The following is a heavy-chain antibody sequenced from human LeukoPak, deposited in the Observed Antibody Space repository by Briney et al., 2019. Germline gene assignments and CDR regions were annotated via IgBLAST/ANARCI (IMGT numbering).Heavy chain of an antibody. Sequence: PGGSLRLSCAASGFSFSGYWMTWVRQAPGKGLEWVANIKEDGSEKYYADFVKGRFTISRDNAKNSLDLQMNSLRAEDTAVYYCARRSSTDYWGQGTLVTVSS. D-gene: IGHD3-10*01. CDR2: IKEDGSEK. J-gene: IGHJ4*02. CDR1: GFSFSGYW. CDR3: ARRSSTDY. V-gene: IGHV3-7*03.